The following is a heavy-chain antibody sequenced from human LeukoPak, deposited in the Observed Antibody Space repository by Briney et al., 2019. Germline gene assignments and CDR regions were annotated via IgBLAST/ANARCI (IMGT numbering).Heavy chain of an antibody. Sequence: GGSLRLSRGASGFTFSAYWMHWVRQVPGKRPEWVSRINNDGSNTIYTDSVKGRFTISRDNAKNTLSLQMNGLRAEDSAVYYCVRDLGRGYFGSGSFLFWGQGTLVTVSS. D-gene: IGHD3-10*01. V-gene: IGHV3-74*01. J-gene: IGHJ4*02. CDR3: VRDLGRGYFGSGSFLF. CDR1: GFTFSAYW. CDR2: INNDGSNT.